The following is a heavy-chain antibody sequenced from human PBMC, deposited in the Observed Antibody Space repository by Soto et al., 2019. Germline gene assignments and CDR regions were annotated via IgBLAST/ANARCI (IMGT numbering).Heavy chain of an antibody. J-gene: IGHJ6*03. Sequence: EESLKISCKGSGYSFTSYWIGWVRQMPGKGLEWMGIIYPGDSDTRYSPSFQGQVTISADKSISTAYLQWSSLKASDTAMYYCARAPNSGSYYNYYYYYMDVWGKGTTVTVSS. CDR2: IYPGDSDT. D-gene: IGHD3-10*01. CDR1: GYSFTSYW. CDR3: ARAPNSGSYYNYYYYYMDV. V-gene: IGHV5-51*01.